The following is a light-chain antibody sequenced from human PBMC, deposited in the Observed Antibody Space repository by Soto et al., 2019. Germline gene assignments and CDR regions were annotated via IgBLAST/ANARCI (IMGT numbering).Light chain of an antibody. V-gene: IGKV1-39*01. CDR1: QSISNF. J-gene: IGKJ4*01. Sequence: DIQMTQSPSSLSASVGDRVTITCRASQSISNFLNWYQQKPGKAPKFLIYAASSLQSGVPARFSGSGSGTAFTLTISSLQPEDFATYYCQQSSTTPLTFGGGTKVEIK. CDR2: AAS. CDR3: QQSSTTPLT.